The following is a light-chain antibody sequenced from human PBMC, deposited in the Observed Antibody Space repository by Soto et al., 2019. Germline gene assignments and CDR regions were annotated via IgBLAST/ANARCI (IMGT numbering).Light chain of an antibody. V-gene: IGKV3D-20*02. CDR3: QQRHMWPIT. J-gene: IGKJ5*01. Sequence: EIVLTQSPGTLSLSPGERATLSCRASQSVSSSYLAWYQQKPGQAPRLLINAASIRATDIPDRISGSGSGTEFTLTISSLQSEDLAVYYCQQRHMWPITFGQGTRLEIK. CDR2: AAS. CDR1: QSVSSSY.